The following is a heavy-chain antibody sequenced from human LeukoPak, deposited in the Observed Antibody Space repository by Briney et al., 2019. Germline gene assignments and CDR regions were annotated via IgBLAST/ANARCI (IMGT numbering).Heavy chain of an antibody. J-gene: IGHJ4*02. CDR1: GFTVSSNY. CDR3: ASGALSGYYFGY. V-gene: IGHV4-34*01. D-gene: IGHD3-22*01. CDR2: INHSGST. Sequence: GSLRLSCAASGFTVSSNYMSWVRQPPGKGLEWIGEINHSGSTNYNPSLKSRVTISVDTSKNQFSLKLSSVTAADTAVYYCASGALSGYYFGYWGQGTLVTVSS.